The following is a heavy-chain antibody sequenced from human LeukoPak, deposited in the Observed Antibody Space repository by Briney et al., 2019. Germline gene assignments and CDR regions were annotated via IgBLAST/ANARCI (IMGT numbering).Heavy chain of an antibody. D-gene: IGHD5-18*01. J-gene: IGHJ4*02. CDR1: GFTFSDYY. V-gene: IGHV3-11*01. Sequence: GGSLRLSCAASGFTFSDYYMSWIRQAPGKGLEWVSYISSSGSTIYYADSVKGRFTISRDNAKNSLYLQMNSLRAEDTAVYYCARDRRTYVDTAMVKDPSGYWGRGTLVTVSS. CDR2: ISSSGSTI. CDR3: ARDRRTYVDTAMVKDPSGY.